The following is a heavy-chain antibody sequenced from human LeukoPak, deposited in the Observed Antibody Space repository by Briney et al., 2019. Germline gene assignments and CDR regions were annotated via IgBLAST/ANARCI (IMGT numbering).Heavy chain of an antibody. CDR3: AKAVGAQTYYFDY. J-gene: IGHJ4*02. Sequence: GGSLRLSCAASGFTFSSYAMSWVRQAPGTGLEWVSAISGSGGSTYYADSVKGRFTISRDNSKNTLYLQMNSLRAEDTAVYYCAKAVGAQTYYFDYWAREPWSPSPQ. D-gene: IGHD1-26*01. CDR1: GFTFSSYA. CDR2: ISGSGGST. V-gene: IGHV3-23*01.